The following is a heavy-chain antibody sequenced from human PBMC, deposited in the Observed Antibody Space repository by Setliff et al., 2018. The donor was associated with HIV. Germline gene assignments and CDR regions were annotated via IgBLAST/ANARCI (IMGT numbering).Heavy chain of an antibody. V-gene: IGHV1-69*10. Sequence: SVKVSCKASGYTFTNYYIHWVRQAPGQGLEWMGGIIPILDVTTSAQKFQGRLTITADKSTSTAYMELSSLRSEDTAVYYCARAADSYDTTNYHFTYYYYMDVWGKGTTVTVSS. D-gene: IGHD3-22*01. CDR2: IIPILDVT. CDR3: ARAADSYDTTNYHFTYYYYMDV. CDR1: GYTFTNYY. J-gene: IGHJ6*03.